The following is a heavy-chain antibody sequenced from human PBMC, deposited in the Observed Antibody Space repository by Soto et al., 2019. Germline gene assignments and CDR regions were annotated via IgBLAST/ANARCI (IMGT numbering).Heavy chain of an antibody. D-gene: IGHD6-19*01. Sequence: ASVKVSCKASGYTFTSYGISWVRQAPGQRLEWMGWINAANGNTKYSQKFQGRVTITRDTSASTAYMELSSLRSEDTAVYYCAREGEQWPTYYYYYMVLWGKGTTVTVSS. CDR3: AREGEQWPTYYYYYMVL. V-gene: IGHV1-3*01. CDR1: GYTFTSYG. J-gene: IGHJ6*03. CDR2: INAANGNT.